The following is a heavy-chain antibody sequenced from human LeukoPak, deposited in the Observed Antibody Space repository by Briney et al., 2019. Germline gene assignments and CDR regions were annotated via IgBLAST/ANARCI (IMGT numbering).Heavy chain of an antibody. J-gene: IGHJ4*02. Sequence: PGGSLRLSCAASGFTFSSYAMSWVRQAPGKGLEWVSAIIGSGSSTYYADSVKGRFTISRDNSKNTLFLQMNSLRAEDTAVYYCAKDRAQQLVLEFWGQGTLVTVSS. CDR2: IIGSGSST. D-gene: IGHD6-13*01. V-gene: IGHV3-23*01. CDR3: AKDRAQQLVLEF. CDR1: GFTFSSYA.